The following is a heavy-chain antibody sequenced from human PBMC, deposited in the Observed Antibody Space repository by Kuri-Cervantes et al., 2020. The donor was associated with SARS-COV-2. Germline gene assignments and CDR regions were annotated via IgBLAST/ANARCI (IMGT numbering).Heavy chain of an antibody. V-gene: IGHV1-18*01. J-gene: IGHJ4*02. Sequence: GGSLRLSCKASGYTFTSYGISWVRQAPGQGLEWMGWISAYNGNTNYAQKLQGRVTMTTDTSTSTAYMELRSLRSDDTAVYYCARWAPGGYDFWSGPLDYWGQGTLVTVSS. CDR1: GYTFTSYG. CDR2: ISAYNGNT. D-gene: IGHD3-3*01. CDR3: ARWAPGGYDFWSGPLDY.